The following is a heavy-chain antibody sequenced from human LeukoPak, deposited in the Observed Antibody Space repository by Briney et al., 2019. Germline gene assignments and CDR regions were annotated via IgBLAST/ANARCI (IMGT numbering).Heavy chain of an antibody. V-gene: IGHV1-46*01. CDR2: INPSGGTT. CDR1: GYIFTSYS. CDR3: ARDLSHRYYHRTGYAFDY. Sequence: GASVKVSCKASGYIFTSYSMHWVRRAPGQGLEWMGIINPSGGTTNYAQKFQGRVPMTRDTSTSTVYMDLSSLRSEDTAVYYCARDLSHRYYHRTGYAFDYWGQGTLVTVSS. D-gene: IGHD3-22*01. J-gene: IGHJ4*02.